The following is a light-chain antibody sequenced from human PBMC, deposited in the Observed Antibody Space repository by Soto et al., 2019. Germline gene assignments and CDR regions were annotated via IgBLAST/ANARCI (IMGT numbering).Light chain of an antibody. V-gene: IGKV1-5*03. J-gene: IGKJ2*01. Sequence: DIQMTQSPSTLSASVGDRVTITCRASQSISNWLAWYQQKPGKAPNLLIYKASSLESGVPSRFSGSGSGTESTLTISSLQPDDYATYYCQQYNSYPYTFGQGTKLEI. CDR1: QSISNW. CDR2: KAS. CDR3: QQYNSYPYT.